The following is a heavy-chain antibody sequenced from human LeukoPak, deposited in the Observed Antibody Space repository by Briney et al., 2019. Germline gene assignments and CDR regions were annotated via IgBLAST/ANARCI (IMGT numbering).Heavy chain of an antibody. D-gene: IGHD2-2*01. Sequence: ASVNVSCKASGYTFTSYGISWVRQAPGQGLEWMGWISAYNGNTNYAQKLQGRVTMTTDTSTSTAYMELRSLRSDDTAVYYCARGTPAAMRNYYYYYGMDVWGQGTTVTVSS. CDR1: GYTFTSYG. J-gene: IGHJ6*02. CDR3: ARGTPAAMRNYYYYYGMDV. CDR2: ISAYNGNT. V-gene: IGHV1-18*01.